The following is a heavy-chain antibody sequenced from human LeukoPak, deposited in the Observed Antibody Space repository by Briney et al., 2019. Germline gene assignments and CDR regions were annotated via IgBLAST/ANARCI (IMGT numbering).Heavy chain of an antibody. J-gene: IGHJ4*02. D-gene: IGHD3-3*01. V-gene: IGHV1-2*02. CDR1: GYTFTSYD. CDR2: INPNSGGT. Sequence: ASVKVSCKASGYTFTSYDINWVRQAPGQGLEWMGWINPNSGGTNYAQKFQGRVTMTRDTSISTAYMELSRLRSDDTAVYYCARASQYYDFWSGYPNWVDYWGQGTLVTVSS. CDR3: ARASQYYDFWSGYPNWVDY.